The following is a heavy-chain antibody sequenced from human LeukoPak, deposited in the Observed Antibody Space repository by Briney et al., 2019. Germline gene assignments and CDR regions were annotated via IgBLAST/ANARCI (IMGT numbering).Heavy chain of an antibody. CDR1: EFTLGSCG. CDR3: AKGAISACYSLDQ. V-gene: IGHV3-30*02. CDR2: IRSDGSNK. J-gene: IGHJ4*02. D-gene: IGHD2/OR15-2a*01. Sequence: GGSLRLSCAASEFTLGSCGMHWVRQAPGKGLEWVAFIRSDGSNKNYADSVKGRFTISRDSSKNTLSLQINNLRAEDTAVYFCAKGAISACYSLDQWGQGTLVTVSS.